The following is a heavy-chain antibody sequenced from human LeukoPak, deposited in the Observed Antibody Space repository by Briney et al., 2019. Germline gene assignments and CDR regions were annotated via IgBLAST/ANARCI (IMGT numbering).Heavy chain of an antibody. V-gene: IGHV4-39*07. J-gene: IGHJ4*02. D-gene: IGHD5-18*01. CDR2: IYYSGST. CDR3: RSYGDSGPRGFDY. Sequence: SETLSLTCTVSGGSISSSSYYWGWIRQPPGKGLEWIGSIYYSGSTYYNPSLKSRVTISVDTSKNQFSLKLSSVTAADTAVYYCRSYGDSGPRGFDYWGQGTLVTVSS. CDR1: GGSISSSSYY.